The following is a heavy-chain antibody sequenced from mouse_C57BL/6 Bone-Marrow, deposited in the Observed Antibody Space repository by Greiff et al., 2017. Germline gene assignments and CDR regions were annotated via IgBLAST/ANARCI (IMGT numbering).Heavy chain of an antibody. Sequence: ESGPGLVKPSQSLSLTCSVTGYSITSGYYWNWIRQFPGNKLEWMGYISYDGSNNYNPSLKNRISITRDTSKNQFFLKLNSVTTEDTATYYCARGGDYDTFAYWGQGTLVTVSA. D-gene: IGHD2-4*01. V-gene: IGHV3-6*01. CDR2: ISYDGSN. J-gene: IGHJ3*01. CDR3: ARGGDYDTFAY. CDR1: GYSITSGYY.